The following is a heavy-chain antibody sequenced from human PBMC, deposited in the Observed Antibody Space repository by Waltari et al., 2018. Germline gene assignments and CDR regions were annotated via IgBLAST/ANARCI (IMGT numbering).Heavy chain of an antibody. V-gene: IGHV3-15*07. CDR2: IKSKTDGGTT. J-gene: IGHJ4*02. CDR1: GFTFSNAW. CDR3: ARGRSGYDYRDFDY. D-gene: IGHD5-12*01. Sequence: EVQLVESGGGLVKPGGSLRLSCAASGFTFSNAWMNWVRQAPGKGLEWVGRIKSKTDGGTTDYAAPVKGRFTISRDDSKNTLYLQMNSLKTEDTAVYYCARGRSGYDYRDFDYWGQGTLVTVSA.